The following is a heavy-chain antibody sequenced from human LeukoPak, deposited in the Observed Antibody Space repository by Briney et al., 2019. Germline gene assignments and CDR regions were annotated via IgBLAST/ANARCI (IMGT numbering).Heavy chain of an antibody. D-gene: IGHD3-16*02. J-gene: IGHJ4*02. CDR1: GGSFSGYY. CDR3: ASRKDYVWGSYRFAY. V-gene: IGHV4-34*01. CDR2: INHSGST. Sequence: PSETLSLTCAVYGGSFSGYYWSWIRRPPGKGLEWIGEINHSGSTNYNPSLKSRVTISVDTSKNQFSLKLSSVTAADTAVYYCASRKDYVWGSYRFAYWGQGTLVTVSS.